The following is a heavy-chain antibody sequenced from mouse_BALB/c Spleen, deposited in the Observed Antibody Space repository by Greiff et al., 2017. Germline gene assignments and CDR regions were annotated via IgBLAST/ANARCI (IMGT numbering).Heavy chain of an antibody. CDR1: GFSLTSYG. Sequence: VQLQESGPGLVAPSQSLSITCTVSGFSLTSYGVHWVRQPPGKGLEWLGVIWAGGSTNYNSALMSRLSISKDNSKSQVFLKMNSLQTDDTAMYYCARYDYDRGAVGLDYWGQGTTLTVSS. J-gene: IGHJ2*01. D-gene: IGHD2-4*01. CDR3: ARYDYDRGAVGLDY. V-gene: IGHV2-9*02. CDR2: IWAGGST.